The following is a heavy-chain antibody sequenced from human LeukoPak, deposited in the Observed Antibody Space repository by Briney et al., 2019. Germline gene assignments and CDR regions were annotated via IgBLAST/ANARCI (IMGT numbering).Heavy chain of an antibody. CDR1: EYIFITDY. CDR3: AREDYVWGSYRNDAFDI. D-gene: IGHD3-16*02. Sequence: GASVKVSCKASEYIFITDYMHWVRQAPGQGLEWMGWINPNSGGTNYAQKFQGWVTMTRDTSISTAYMELSRLRSDDTAVYYCAREDYVWGSYRNDAFDIWGQGTMVTVSS. V-gene: IGHV1-2*04. J-gene: IGHJ3*02. CDR2: INPNSGGT.